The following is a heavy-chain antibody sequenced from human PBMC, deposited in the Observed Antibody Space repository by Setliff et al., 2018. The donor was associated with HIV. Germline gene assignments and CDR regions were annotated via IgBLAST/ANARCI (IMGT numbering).Heavy chain of an antibody. D-gene: IGHD3-22*01. CDR1: GGSISSSSYY. V-gene: IGHV4-39*07. J-gene: IGHJ4*02. Sequence: TLSLTCTVSGGSISSSSYYWGWIRQSPGKGLEWIGNIYYSGRTDYNPSLKSRVTISVDTSKEQFSLKLSSVTAADTAMYYCALGSSGYPFDHWGQGTLVTVSS. CDR3: ALGSSGYPFDH. CDR2: IYYSGRT.